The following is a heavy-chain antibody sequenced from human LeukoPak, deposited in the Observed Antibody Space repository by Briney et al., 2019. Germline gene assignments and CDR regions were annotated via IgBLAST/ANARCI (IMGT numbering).Heavy chain of an antibody. Sequence: SEALSLTCTVSGGSISSYYWSWIRQPPGKGLEWIGYMYYSGTTNYNPSLRSRVIISADTSKNQFSLQVSSVTAADTAVYYCARQQIYVDTGLVDYFGYWGQGILVTVSS. CDR1: GGSISSYY. CDR2: MYYSGTT. D-gene: IGHD5-18*01. J-gene: IGHJ4*02. V-gene: IGHV4-59*01. CDR3: ARQQIYVDTGLVDYFGY.